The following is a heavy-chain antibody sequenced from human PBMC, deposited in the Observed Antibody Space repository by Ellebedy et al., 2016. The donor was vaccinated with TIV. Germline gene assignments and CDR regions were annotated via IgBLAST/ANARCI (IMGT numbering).Heavy chain of an antibody. J-gene: IGHJ4*02. CDR2: IKQDGSER. V-gene: IGHV3-7*01. CDR1: GFTFSNYW. CDR3: ARDQWLGRAYYFDN. D-gene: IGHD6-19*01. Sequence: GESLKISCAASGFTFSNYWMTWVRQAPGKGLEWVANIKQDGSERYYVDSVKGRFAISRDNTKNSLYLQMNSLRDEDTAVYYCARDQWLGRAYYFDNWGQGTLVTVSS.